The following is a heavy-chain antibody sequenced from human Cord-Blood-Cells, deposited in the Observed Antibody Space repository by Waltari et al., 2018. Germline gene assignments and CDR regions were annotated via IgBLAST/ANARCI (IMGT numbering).Heavy chain of an antibody. V-gene: IGHV4-34*01. Sequence: QVQLQQWGAGLLKPSETLSLTCAVYGGSFSGYYWSWIRQPPGKGLEWIGEINHSGSTNYNPSLKSRVTISVDTSKNQFSLKLSSVTAADTAVYYCARKLYSGYDDYWGQGTLVTVS. D-gene: IGHD5-12*01. CDR1: GGSFSGYY. CDR3: ARKLYSGYDDY. CDR2: INHSGST. J-gene: IGHJ4*02.